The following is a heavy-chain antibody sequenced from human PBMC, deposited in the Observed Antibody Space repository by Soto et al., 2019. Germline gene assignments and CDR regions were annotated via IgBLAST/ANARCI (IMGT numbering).Heavy chain of an antibody. V-gene: IGHV4-30-4*01. D-gene: IGHD3-16*02. CDR1: GGSISSGDYY. J-gene: IGHJ5*02. CDR2: IYYSGST. Sequence: PSETLSLTCTVSGGSISSGDYYWSWIRQPPGKGLEWIGYIYYSGSTYYNPSLKSRVTISVGTSKNQFSLKLSSVTAADTAVYYCARSDYVWGSYRNGNWFDPWGQGTLVTVSS. CDR3: ARSDYVWGSYRNGNWFDP.